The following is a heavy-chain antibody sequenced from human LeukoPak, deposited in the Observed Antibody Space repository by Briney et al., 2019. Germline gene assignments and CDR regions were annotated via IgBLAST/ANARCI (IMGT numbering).Heavy chain of an antibody. Sequence: GGSLRLSCVGSGITFSSYWMNWVRQAPGKGLEWVSAISGSGGSTYYADSVKGRFTISRDNSKNTLYLQMNSLRAEDTAVYYCAKDSGATMIVVVIGGMDVWGQGTTVTVSS. CDR2: ISGSGGST. V-gene: IGHV3-23*01. CDR1: GITFSSYW. D-gene: IGHD3-22*01. CDR3: AKDSGATMIVVVIGGMDV. J-gene: IGHJ6*02.